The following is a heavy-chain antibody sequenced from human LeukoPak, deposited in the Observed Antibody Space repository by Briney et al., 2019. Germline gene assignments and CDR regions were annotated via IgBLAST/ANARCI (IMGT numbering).Heavy chain of an antibody. CDR1: GFNFNEHH. V-gene: IGHV3-30*04. CDR3: TTDTDRGYTADY. Sequence: PGRSLRLSCAVSGFNFNEHHMHWVRQAPGKGLDWVAVVPHDAASSSYAPSVKGRFTISRDNSKNTLYLQMNSLKTEDTAVYYCTTDTDRGYTADYWGQGTLVTVSS. CDR2: VPHDAASS. D-gene: IGHD3-10*01. J-gene: IGHJ4*02.